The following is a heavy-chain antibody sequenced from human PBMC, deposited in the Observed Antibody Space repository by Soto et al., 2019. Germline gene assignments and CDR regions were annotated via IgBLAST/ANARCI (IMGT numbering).Heavy chain of an antibody. CDR2: IYHSGST. V-gene: IGHV4-4*02. Sequence: ETLSLTCAVSGGSISSSNWWSWVRQPPGKGLEWIGEIYHSGSTNYNPSLKSRVTISVDKSKNQFSLKLSSVTAADTAVYYCARDGRSRWLQNLFDYWGQGTLVTVSS. D-gene: IGHD5-12*01. CDR3: ARDGRSRWLQNLFDY. CDR1: GGSISSSNW. J-gene: IGHJ4*02.